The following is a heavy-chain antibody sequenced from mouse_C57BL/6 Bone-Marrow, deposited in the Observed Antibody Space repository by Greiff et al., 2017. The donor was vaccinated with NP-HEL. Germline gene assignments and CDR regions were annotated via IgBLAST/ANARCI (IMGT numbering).Heavy chain of an antibody. CDR1: GYTFTSYW. CDR3: ARRDYAGSSHWYFDV. D-gene: IGHD1-1*01. J-gene: IGHJ1*03. CDR2: IYPSDSET. Sequence: QVQLQQPGAELVRPGSSVKLSCKASGYTFTSYWMDWVKPRPGQGLEWIGNIYPSDSETHYNQNFKDKATLTVDKSSSTAYMQLSSLTSEDYAVYYCARRDYAGSSHWYFDVWGTGTTVTVSS. V-gene: IGHV1-61*01.